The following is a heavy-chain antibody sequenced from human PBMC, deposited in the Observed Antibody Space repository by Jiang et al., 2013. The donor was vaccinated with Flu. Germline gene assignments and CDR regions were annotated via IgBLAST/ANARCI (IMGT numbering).Heavy chain of an antibody. CDR3: ARGYYYDSSGYYTVPSGY. CDR2: ISAYNGNT. CDR1: GYTFTSYG. Sequence: GAEVKKPGASVKVSCKASGYTFTSYGISWVRQAPGQGLEWMGWISAYNGNTNYAQKLQGRVTMTTDTSTSTAYMELRSLRSDDTAVYYCARGYYYDSSGYYTVPSGYWGQGTLVTVSS. V-gene: IGHV1-18*04. D-gene: IGHD3-22*01. J-gene: IGHJ4*02.